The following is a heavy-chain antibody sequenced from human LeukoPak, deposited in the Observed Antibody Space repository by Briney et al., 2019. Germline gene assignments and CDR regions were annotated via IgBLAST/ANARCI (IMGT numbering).Heavy chain of an antibody. J-gene: IGHJ4*02. V-gene: IGHV4-4*09. CDR3: ARHRSPSSLSYFDI. CDR1: GASISSYY. Sequence: SETLSLTCTVSGASISSYYWSWIRQPPGKGLEWIWYIYTSETTNYNPSLRSRVTISIDTSKNQFSLRLSSVTAADTAVYYCARHRSPSSLSYFDIWGQGTLVIVSS. CDR2: IYTSETT. D-gene: IGHD6-19*01.